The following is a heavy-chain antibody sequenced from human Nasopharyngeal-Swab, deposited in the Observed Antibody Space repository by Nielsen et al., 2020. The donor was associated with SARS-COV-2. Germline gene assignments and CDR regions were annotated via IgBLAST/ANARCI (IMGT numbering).Heavy chain of an antibody. CDR3: AREAVTTPGSHYYFDY. CDR1: GYTFTGYY. J-gene: IGHJ4*02. V-gene: IGHV1-2*02. D-gene: IGHD4-17*01. Sequence: ASVKVSCKASGYTFTGYYMHWVRQAPGQGLEWMGWINPNSGGTNYAQKFQGRVTMTRDTSISTAYMELSRLRSDDTAVYYCAREAVTTPGSHYYFDYWGQGTLATVSS. CDR2: INPNSGGT.